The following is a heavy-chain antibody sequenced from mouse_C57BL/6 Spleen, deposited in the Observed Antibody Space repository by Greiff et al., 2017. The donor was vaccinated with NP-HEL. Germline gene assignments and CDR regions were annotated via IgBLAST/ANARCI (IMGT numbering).Heavy chain of an antibody. Sequence: QVQLQQPGAELVMPGASVKLSCKASGYTFTSYWMHWVKQRPGQGLEWIGEIDPSDSYPNYNQKFKGKSTLTVDKSSSTAYMQLSSLTSEDSAVYYCARIYYYGSSGYFDYWGQGTTLTVSS. D-gene: IGHD1-1*01. J-gene: IGHJ2*01. CDR1: GYTFTSYW. V-gene: IGHV1-69*01. CDR3: ARIYYYGSSGYFDY. CDR2: IDPSDSYP.